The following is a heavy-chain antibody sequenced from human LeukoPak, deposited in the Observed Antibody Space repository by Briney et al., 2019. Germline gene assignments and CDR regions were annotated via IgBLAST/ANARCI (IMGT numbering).Heavy chain of an antibody. CDR3: AGVRSIGSNGGEDAFDI. Sequence: SETLSLTCTVSGGSISGYYWNWSRQPPGKGVEWIGNLYYMRGAWYKSSLKSRVTTSVDTSRNEFSLKLSSVTAADTAVYYCAGVRSIGSNGGEDAFDIWGQGTMVTVSS. V-gene: IGHV4-59*01. D-gene: IGHD4-11*01. CDR1: GGSISGYY. J-gene: IGHJ3*02. CDR2: LYYMRGA.